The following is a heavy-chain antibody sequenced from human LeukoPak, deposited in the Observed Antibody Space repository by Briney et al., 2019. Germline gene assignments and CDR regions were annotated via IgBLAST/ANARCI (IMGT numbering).Heavy chain of an antibody. Sequence: GGSLRLSCAASGFTFTTYSMNWVRQAPGKALEWVSFVSSTSRFISYADSVKGRFTISRDNAKNSLYLQMTSLRAEDTAVYYCARGFWRYFDLWGRGTLVTVSS. D-gene: IGHD3-3*01. V-gene: IGHV3-21*01. CDR3: ARGFWRYFDL. CDR2: VSSTSRFI. CDR1: GFTFTTYS. J-gene: IGHJ2*01.